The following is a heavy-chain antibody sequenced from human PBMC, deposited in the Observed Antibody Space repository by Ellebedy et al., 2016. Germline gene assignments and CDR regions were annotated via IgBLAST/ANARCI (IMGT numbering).Heavy chain of an antibody. CDR2: INTNTGNP. Sequence: ASVKVFCKASGYTFTSYAMNWVRQAPGQGLEWMGWINTNTGNPTYAQGFTGRFVFSLDTSVSTAYLPISSLKAEDTAVYYCARGPPITMVRGVINPPGYYFDYWGQGTLVTVSS. CDR1: GYTFTSYA. V-gene: IGHV7-4-1*02. CDR3: ARGPPITMVRGVINPPGYYFDY. J-gene: IGHJ4*02. D-gene: IGHD3-10*01.